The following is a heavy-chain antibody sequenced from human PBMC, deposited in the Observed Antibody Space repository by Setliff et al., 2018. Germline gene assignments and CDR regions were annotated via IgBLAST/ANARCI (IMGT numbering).Heavy chain of an antibody. Sequence: SETLSLTCTVSGGSISSHYWSWIRQPPGKGLEWIGYIYYSGSTYYNPSLESRVTISVDTSKNQFSLKLSSVTAADTAVYYCARGKIRITMIVVPTGGAFDIWGQGTMVTVSS. CDR1: GGSISSHY. J-gene: IGHJ3*02. V-gene: IGHV4-59*11. CDR3: ARGKIRITMIVVPTGGAFDI. D-gene: IGHD3-22*01. CDR2: IYYSGST.